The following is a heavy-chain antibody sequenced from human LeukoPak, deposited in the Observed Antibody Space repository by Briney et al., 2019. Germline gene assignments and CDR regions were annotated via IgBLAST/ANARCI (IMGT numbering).Heavy chain of an antibody. V-gene: IGHV3-53*01. CDR3: ARLKSDIAVAGSIDY. J-gene: IGHJ4*02. Sequence: GGSLRLSCAASGFTVSSNYMSWVRQAPGKGLEWVSVIYSGGSTYYADSVKGRFTISRDNSKNTLYLQMNSLRAEDTAVYYCARLKSDIAVAGSIDYWGQGTVVTVSS. CDR2: IYSGGST. CDR1: GFTVSSNY. D-gene: IGHD6-19*01.